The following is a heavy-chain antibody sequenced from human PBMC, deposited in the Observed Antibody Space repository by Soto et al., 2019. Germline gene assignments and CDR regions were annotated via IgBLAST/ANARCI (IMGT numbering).Heavy chain of an antibody. CDR3: ARDLGGVRYFDRPHIDY. D-gene: IGHD3-9*01. CDR1: GFTFSSYG. J-gene: IGHJ4*02. CDR2: IWYDGSNK. Sequence: PGGSLRLSCAASGFTFSSYGMHWVRQAPGKGLEWVAVIWYDGSNKYYADSVKGRFTISRDNSKNTLYLQMNSLRAEDTAVYYCARDLGGVRYFDRPHIDYWGQGTLVNVSS. V-gene: IGHV3-33*01.